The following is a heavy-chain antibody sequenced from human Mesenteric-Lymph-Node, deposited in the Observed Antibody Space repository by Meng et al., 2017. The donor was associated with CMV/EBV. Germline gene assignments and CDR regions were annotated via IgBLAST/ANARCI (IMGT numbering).Heavy chain of an antibody. CDR3: TSSDSSGYYYNSFDY. Sequence: GGSLRLSCTASGFTFGDYAMSWVRQAPGKGLEWVGFIRSKAYGGTSEYAASVKGRFTISRDDSKTIAYLQMNSLKTEDTAVYYCTSSDSSGYYYNSFDYWGQGTLVTVSS. J-gene: IGHJ4*02. V-gene: IGHV3-49*04. CDR1: GFTFGDYA. CDR2: IRSKAYGGTS. D-gene: IGHD3-22*01.